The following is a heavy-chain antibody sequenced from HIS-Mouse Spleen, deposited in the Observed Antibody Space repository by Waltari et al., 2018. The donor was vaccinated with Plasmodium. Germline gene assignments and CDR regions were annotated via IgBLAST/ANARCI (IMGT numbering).Heavy chain of an antibody. CDR3: ARQGPHIAAAFDY. CDR2: IYYSGST. Sequence: QLQLQESGPGLVKPSETLSLTCTVSGGSISSSSYYWGWIRSPPGKGLEWIGSIYYSGSTYYTPSLKSRVTISVDTSKNQFSLKLSSVTAADTAVYYCARQGPHIAAAFDYWGQGTLVTVSS. CDR1: GGSISSSSYY. J-gene: IGHJ4*02. D-gene: IGHD6-13*01. V-gene: IGHV4-39*01.